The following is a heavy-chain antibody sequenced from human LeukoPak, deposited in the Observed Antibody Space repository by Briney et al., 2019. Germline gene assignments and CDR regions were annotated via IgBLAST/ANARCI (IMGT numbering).Heavy chain of an antibody. Sequence: SVKVSCKASGGTFSSYAISWVRQAPGQGLEWMGRIIPIFGIANYAQKFQGRVTITADKSTSTAYMELSSLRSEETAVYYCARFEGIFGVVRYYYYGVDVWGQGTTVTVSS. CDR2: IIPIFGIA. J-gene: IGHJ6*02. CDR1: GGTFSSYA. D-gene: IGHD3-3*01. V-gene: IGHV1-69*04. CDR3: ARFEGIFGVVRYYYYGVDV.